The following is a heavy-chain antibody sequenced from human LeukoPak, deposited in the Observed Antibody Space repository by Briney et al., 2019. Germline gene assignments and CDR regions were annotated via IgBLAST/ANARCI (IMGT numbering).Heavy chain of an antibody. D-gene: IGHD1-26*01. J-gene: IGHJ4*02. V-gene: IGHV3-30*03. Sequence: PGGSLRLSCAASGFTFSSYGMHWVRQAPGKGLEWVAVISYDGSNKYYADSVMGRFTISRDNSKNTLYLQMNSLRAEDTAVYYCATLPGGWELLNFDYWGQGTLVTVSS. CDR1: GFTFSSYG. CDR3: ATLPGGWELLNFDY. CDR2: ISYDGSNK.